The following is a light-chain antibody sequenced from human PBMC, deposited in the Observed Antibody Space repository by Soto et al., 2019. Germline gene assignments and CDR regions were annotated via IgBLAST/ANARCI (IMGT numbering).Light chain of an antibody. Sequence: DIQMTQSPSSLPASIGDRVTITCRASQNINDWFAWYQQIPGKAPKLLMYDVSRMDSGVASRFSGSGSGTKFARASANLQPEDFATSYGLQDYNYPCTFGQR. CDR3: LQDYNYPCT. CDR1: QNINDW. J-gene: IGKJ1*01. CDR2: DVS. V-gene: IGKV1-5*01.